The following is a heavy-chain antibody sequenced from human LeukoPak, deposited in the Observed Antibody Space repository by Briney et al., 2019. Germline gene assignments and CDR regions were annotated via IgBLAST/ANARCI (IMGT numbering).Heavy chain of an antibody. CDR3: ARGRRYYDFWSGPTSYYYYMDV. Sequence: SETLSLTCAVYGGSSSGYYWSWIRQPPGKGLEWIGEINHSGSTNYNPSLKSRVTISVDTSKNQFSLKLSSVTAADTAVYYCARGRRYYDFWSGPTSYYYYMDVWGKGTTVTVSS. CDR2: INHSGST. D-gene: IGHD3-3*01. CDR1: GGSSSGYY. V-gene: IGHV4-34*01. J-gene: IGHJ6*03.